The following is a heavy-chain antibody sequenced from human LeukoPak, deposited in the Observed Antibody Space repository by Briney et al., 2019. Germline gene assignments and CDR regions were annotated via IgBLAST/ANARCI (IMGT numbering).Heavy chain of an antibody. CDR3: AREQGPNSSGWYGSDAFDI. V-gene: IGHV3-11*05. CDR1: VFTFSDYY. Sequence: PGWSLRLSCAASVFTFSDYYMSWIHQAPGKGLDWVSYISSSSSYTNYADSVKGRFTISRDNAKNSMYLQMNSLSAEDTAVYYCAREQGPNSSGWYGSDAFDIWGQGTMVTVSS. CDR2: ISSSSSYT. J-gene: IGHJ3*02. D-gene: IGHD6-19*01.